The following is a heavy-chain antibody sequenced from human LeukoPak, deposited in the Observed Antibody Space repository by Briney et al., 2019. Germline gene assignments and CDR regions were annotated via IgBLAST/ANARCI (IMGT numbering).Heavy chain of an antibody. CDR3: ARDGGSYLFDY. J-gene: IGHJ4*02. V-gene: IGHV3-53*01. CDR1: GFIVSSND. D-gene: IGHD1-26*01. CDR2: IYIGGGT. Sequence: GGSLRLSRAASGFIVSSNDMSWVRQAPGKGLEWVSVIYIGGGTSYADSVKGRFIISRDNSKNTLYLQMNSLRAEDTAVYYCARDGGSYLFDYWGQGTLVTVSS.